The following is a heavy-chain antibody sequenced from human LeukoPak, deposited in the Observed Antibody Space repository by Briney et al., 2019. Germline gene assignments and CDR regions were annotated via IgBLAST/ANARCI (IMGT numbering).Heavy chain of an antibody. J-gene: IGHJ4*02. CDR2: INANSGGT. CDR1: GYTFTAYY. CDR3: AKDLYYYASGTGDY. V-gene: IGHV1-2*02. D-gene: IGHD3-10*01. Sequence: ASVKVSCKASGYTFTAYYIHWVRQAPGQGLEWMGWINANSGGTDYAQKFQGRVTMTRDTSLTTAYMELGRLKSDDTAVYYCAKDLYYYASGTGDYWGQGTLVTVSS.